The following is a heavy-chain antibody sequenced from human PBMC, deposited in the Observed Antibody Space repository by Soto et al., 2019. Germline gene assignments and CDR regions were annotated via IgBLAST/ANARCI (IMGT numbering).Heavy chain of an antibody. CDR3: ARRLYYDSSGFEGGGMDV. CDR1: GGSFSDFY. J-gene: IGHJ6*02. Sequence: SETLSLTCAVYGGSFSDFYWNWIRQPPGKGLEWIGSIYYSGSTYYNPSLKSRVTISVDTSKNQFSLKLSSVTAADTAVYYCARRLYYDSSGFEGGGMDVWGQGTTVTVSS. CDR2: IYYSGST. D-gene: IGHD3-22*01. V-gene: IGHV4-34*01.